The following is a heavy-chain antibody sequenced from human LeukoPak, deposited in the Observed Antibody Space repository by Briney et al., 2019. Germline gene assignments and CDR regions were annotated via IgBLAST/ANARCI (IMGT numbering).Heavy chain of an antibody. D-gene: IGHD3-9*01. CDR1: GASINNNF. J-gene: IGHJ4*02. V-gene: IGHV4-59*01. Sequence: PSVTLSLTCTVSGASINNNFWSWIRQPPGKGLEWIGYIYYTRSTHYNPSLKSRVTISVDTSKNQFSLKLSSVTAADTAVYYCARVRYSDVLTGYYGDGYFDYWGQGTLVTVSS. CDR3: ARVRYSDVLTGYYGDGYFDY. CDR2: IYYTRST.